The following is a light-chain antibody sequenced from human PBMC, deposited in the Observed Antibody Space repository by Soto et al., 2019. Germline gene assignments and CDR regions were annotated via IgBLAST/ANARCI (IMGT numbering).Light chain of an antibody. CDR1: QRIGIY. CDR2: SIS. CDR3: QESFSTLS. Sequence: IQMTQSPSSLSASVGDRVNITCRASQRIGIYLNWYQQKPGKAPRLLIYSISNLESGVPSRFSGGGSGTDFTLTISSLQPEDFATYYCQESFSTLSFGPGTEVHL. J-gene: IGKJ3*01. V-gene: IGKV1-39*01.